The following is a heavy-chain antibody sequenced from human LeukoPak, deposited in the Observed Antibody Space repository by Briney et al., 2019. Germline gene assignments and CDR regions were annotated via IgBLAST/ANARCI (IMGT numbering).Heavy chain of an antibody. CDR1: GGSISSYY. J-gene: IGHJ4*02. D-gene: IGHD2-15*01. CDR2: IHDSGST. V-gene: IGHV4-59*01. Sequence: SETLALACTVSGGSISSYYWSWIPQRPGKGLEWMGYIHDSGSTNYNPSLKSRVTISVDASKNRFSLKLSSVTAADTAVYYCARDRREQYCSGGSCYSALGFFDYWGQGTLVTVSS. CDR3: ARDRREQYCSGGSCYSALGFFDY.